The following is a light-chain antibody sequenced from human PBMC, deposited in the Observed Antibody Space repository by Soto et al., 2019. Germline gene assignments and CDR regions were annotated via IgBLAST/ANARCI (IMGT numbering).Light chain of an antibody. CDR2: KAS. CDR3: QHNNSYSRT. J-gene: IGKJ1*01. V-gene: IGKV1-5*03. Sequence: DIQMTQSPSTLSASVGDRVTITCRASQSINDWLAWYQQKPGKAPNLLIYKASSLESGVPSRFSGSGSGTEFTLTISSLQPEDFATYYCQHNNSYSRTFGQGTKVEIK. CDR1: QSINDW.